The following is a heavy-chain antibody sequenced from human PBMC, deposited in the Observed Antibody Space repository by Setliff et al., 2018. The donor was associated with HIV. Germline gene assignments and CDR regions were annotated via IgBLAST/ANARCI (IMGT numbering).Heavy chain of an antibody. CDR3: ARVEAKIRGVIHNWFDP. J-gene: IGHJ5*02. Sequence: SETLSLTCTVTGYSISSGYYWAWIRQPPGKGLEWIGYIYHAGNTYYNPSLKSRVTISVDTSKNQISLRLNSLTAADTAVYFCARVEAKIRGVIHNWFDPWGQGTLVTVSS. CDR1: GYSISSGYY. CDR2: IYHAGNT. D-gene: IGHD3-10*01. V-gene: IGHV4-38-2*02.